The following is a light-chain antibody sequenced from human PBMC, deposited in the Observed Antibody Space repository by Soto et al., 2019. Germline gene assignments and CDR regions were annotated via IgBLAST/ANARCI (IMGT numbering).Light chain of an antibody. CDR1: TGAVTSNHH. CDR3: LLSYNAARV. Sequence: HAVVTQEPSLTVSPGGTVTLTCGSSTGAVTSNHHPYWFQQKAGQAPRTLIYDTSNKHSWTPARFSGSLLGDKAALTLSGAQPEDEAQYYCLLSYNAARVFGGGTKVTVL. CDR2: DTS. V-gene: IGLV7-46*01. J-gene: IGLJ2*01.